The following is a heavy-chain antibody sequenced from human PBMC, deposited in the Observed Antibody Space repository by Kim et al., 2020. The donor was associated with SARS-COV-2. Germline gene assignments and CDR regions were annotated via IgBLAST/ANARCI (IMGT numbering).Heavy chain of an antibody. CDR3: ARDQDGWSSSWYYIDY. Sequence: KFQGRVTITADKSTSTAYMELSSLRSEDTAVYYCARDQDGWSSSWYYIDYWGQGTLVTVSS. J-gene: IGHJ4*02. D-gene: IGHD6-13*01. V-gene: IGHV1-69*04.